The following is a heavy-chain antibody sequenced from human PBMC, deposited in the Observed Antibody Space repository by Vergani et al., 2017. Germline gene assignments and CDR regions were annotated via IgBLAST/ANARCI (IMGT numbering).Heavy chain of an antibody. Sequence: EVQLVESGGRLVQPGGSLRLFCVSSGFTLSSYCMSWVRQAPGKGPEWVANIEQDGFGQYYLGSVKGRFTMSRDNAKSSLYVQMKSLRVEDSAVYYCARVSTYDFDCNGKAVLETCDLWGNGIVGMVSS. J-gene: IGHJ3*01. CDR1: GFTLSSYC. D-gene: IGHD2/OR15-2a*01. CDR3: ARVSTYDFDCNGKAVLETCDL. V-gene: IGHV3-7*01. CDR2: IEQDGFGQ.